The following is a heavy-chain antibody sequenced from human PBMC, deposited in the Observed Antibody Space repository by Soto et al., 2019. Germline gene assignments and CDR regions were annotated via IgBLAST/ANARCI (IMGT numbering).Heavy chain of an antibody. V-gene: IGHV1-58*02. J-gene: IGHJ5*02. CDR3: ARDRYNWNYGHENNWFDP. D-gene: IGHD1-7*01. CDR1: GFTFTSSA. CDR2: IVVGSGNT. Sequence: SVKVSCKASGFTFTSSAMQWVRQARGQRLEWIGWIVVGSGNTNYAQKFQERVTITRDMSTSTAYMELSSLRSEDTAVYYCARDRYNWNYGHENNWFDPWGQGTLVTVSS.